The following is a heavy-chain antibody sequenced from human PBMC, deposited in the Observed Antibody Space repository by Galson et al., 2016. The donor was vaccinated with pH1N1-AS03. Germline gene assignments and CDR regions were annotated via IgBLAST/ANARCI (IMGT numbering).Heavy chain of an antibody. CDR3: ARMGGAGYNTYYFDF. D-gene: IGHD5-24*01. J-gene: IGHJ4*02. V-gene: IGHV2-26*01. CDR1: GFSLSNAKMG. Sequence: PALVKPTQTLTLTCTVSGFSLSNAKMGVSWIRQPPGKALEWLAHILSNDEKSYSTSLESRLTISKDTSKSQVVLTMTNMDPVDTATYYCARMGGAGYNTYYFDFWGQGTLVTVSS. CDR2: ILSNDEK.